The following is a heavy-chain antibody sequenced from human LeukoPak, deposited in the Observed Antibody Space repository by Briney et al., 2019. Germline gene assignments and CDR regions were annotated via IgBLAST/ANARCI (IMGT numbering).Heavy chain of an antibody. CDR1: GYRFTNYW. Sequence: GESLKISCKGSGYRFTNYWIAWVRQMPGKGLEWMGLIYPGDSDTRYSPSFQGQVTISADKSISTAYLQWSSLKASDTAMYYCARQYQLLYDAFDIWGQGTMVTVSS. J-gene: IGHJ3*02. V-gene: IGHV5-51*01. CDR2: IYPGDSDT. CDR3: ARQYQLLYDAFDI. D-gene: IGHD2-2*02.